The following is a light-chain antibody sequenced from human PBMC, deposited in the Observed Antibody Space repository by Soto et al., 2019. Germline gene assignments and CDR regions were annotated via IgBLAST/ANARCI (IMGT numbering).Light chain of an antibody. CDR1: SSDVGSYNL. CDR2: EVS. CDR3: CSYAGSSTFVYV. V-gene: IGLV2-23*02. Sequence: QSALTQPASVSGSPGQSITISCTGTSSDVGSYNLVPWYQQHPGKAPKLMIYEVSKRPSGVSNRFSGSKSGNTASLTISGLQAEDEADYYCCSYAGSSTFVYVFGTGTKVTVL. J-gene: IGLJ1*01.